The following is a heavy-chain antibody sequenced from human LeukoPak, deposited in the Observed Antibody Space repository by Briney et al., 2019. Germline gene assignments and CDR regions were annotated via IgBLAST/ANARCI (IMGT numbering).Heavy chain of an antibody. CDR2: IIPTFGTA. CDR1: GGTFSSYA. J-gene: IGHJ4*02. V-gene: IGHV1-69*13. D-gene: IGHD3-10*01. CDR3: AKLRAGSGSYYNEFDY. Sequence: ASGKVSCKASGGTFSSYAISWVRQAPGQGLEWMGGIIPTFGTANYAQKFQGRVTITADESTSTAYMELSSLRSEDTAVYYCAKLRAGSGSYYNEFDYWGQGTLVTVSS.